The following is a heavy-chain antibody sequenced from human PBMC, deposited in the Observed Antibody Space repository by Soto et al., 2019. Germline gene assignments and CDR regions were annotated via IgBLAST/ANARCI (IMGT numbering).Heavy chain of an antibody. D-gene: IGHD3-10*01. V-gene: IGHV4-39*01. J-gene: IGHJ4*02. Sequence: QLQLQESGPGLVKPSETLSLTCTVSGGSISSSSYYWGWIRQPPGKGLEWIGSIYYSGSTYYNPSLKSRVTISVDTSKNQFSLRLSSVTAADTAVYYCARHRGIITMVRGAIDYWGQGTLVTVSS. CDR2: IYYSGST. CDR3: ARHRGIITMVRGAIDY. CDR1: GGSISSSSYY.